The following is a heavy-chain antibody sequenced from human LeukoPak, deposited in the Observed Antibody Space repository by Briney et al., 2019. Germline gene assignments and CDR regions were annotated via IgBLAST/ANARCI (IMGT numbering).Heavy chain of an antibody. D-gene: IGHD3-10*01. CDR2: ISDNGVTI. J-gene: IGHJ3*02. Sequence: QPGGSLRLSCAASGLAFSSYEMNWVRQAPGKGLEWISYISDNGVTIYYADSVKGRFTISRDNAKNSLSLQMNSLRAEDTAVFYCSRTGYFDIWGQGTMATVSS. CDR3: SRTGYFDI. CDR1: GLAFSSYE. V-gene: IGHV3-48*03.